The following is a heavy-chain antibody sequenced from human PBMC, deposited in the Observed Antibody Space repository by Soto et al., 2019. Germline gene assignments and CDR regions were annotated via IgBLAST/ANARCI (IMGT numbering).Heavy chain of an antibody. Sequence: QVQLVESGGGVVQPWRSLRLSCAASGFTFSTYIMHWVRQAPGTGLEWVAVISNDGNNKYYADSVKGRFTISRDNSKNTLTLQMNSLRPEDTAVYYCARVRAVPTIVVAPKTAVDYWGQGNLVTVSA. V-gene: IGHV3-30-3*01. J-gene: IGHJ4*02. CDR3: ARVRAVPTIVVAPKTAVDY. CDR2: ISNDGNNK. D-gene: IGHD2-15*01. CDR1: GFTFSTYI.